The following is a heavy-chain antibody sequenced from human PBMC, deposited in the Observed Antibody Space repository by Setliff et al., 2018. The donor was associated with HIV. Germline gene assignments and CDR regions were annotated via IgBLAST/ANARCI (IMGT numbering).Heavy chain of an antibody. CDR1: GGSISSYY. CDR2: IYTSGIT. CDR3: VRHVWSDDFLVPGWFDS. V-gene: IGHV4-4*07. J-gene: IGHJ5*01. Sequence: SETLSLTCTVSGGSISSYYWSWIRQPAGKGLEWIGRIYTSGITYYSSSLKSRVTVSLDTSRIQLSLKLTSATAADTAVYKCVRHVWSDDFLVPGWFDSWSQGTLVTVSS. D-gene: IGHD3-3*01.